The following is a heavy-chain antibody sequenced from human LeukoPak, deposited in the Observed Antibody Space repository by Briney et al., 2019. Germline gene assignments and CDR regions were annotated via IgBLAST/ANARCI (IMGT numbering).Heavy chain of an antibody. CDR3: AREGCSSTSCYTWFDP. Sequence: ASVTVSCKASGYTFTNYAISWVRQAPGQGLEWMGWISVYNGNTKYAQGFQGRVTMTTDTSTSTAYMELRSLRSDDTAVYFCAREGCSSTSCYTWFDPWGQGTLVTVSS. J-gene: IGHJ5*02. CDR1: GYTFTNYA. D-gene: IGHD2-2*02. V-gene: IGHV1-18*01. CDR2: ISVYNGNT.